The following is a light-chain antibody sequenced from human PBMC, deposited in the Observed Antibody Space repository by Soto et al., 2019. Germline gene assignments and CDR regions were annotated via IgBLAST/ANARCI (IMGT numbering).Light chain of an antibody. CDR1: RSVSTN. Sequence: DIILTQSPAIVSVSPGERATLSCRASRSVSTNLAWYQHKHGQSPRLLIYGASTRVTDIPPRFSGSGSGTEFTLTINYLKSEDFGVYYCQQYDKTVPPVTFVVGTKVEI. CDR2: GAS. CDR3: QQYDKTVPPVT. V-gene: IGKV3-15*01. J-gene: IGKJ4*01.